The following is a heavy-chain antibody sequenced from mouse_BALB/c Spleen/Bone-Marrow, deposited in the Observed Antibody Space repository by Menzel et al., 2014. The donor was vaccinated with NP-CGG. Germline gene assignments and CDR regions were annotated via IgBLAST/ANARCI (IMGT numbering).Heavy chain of an antibody. CDR1: GYTFTSYY. J-gene: IGHJ3*01. D-gene: IGHD1-1*01. CDR3: ARGRNYYGSSYGFAY. CDR2: IYPGNVNT. Sequence: QVQLKESGPELVKPGASVRISCKASGYTFTSYYIHWVKQRPGQGLEWIGWIYPGNVNTKYHEKFKGKATLTADKSSSTAYMQLSSLTSEDSAVYFCARGRNYYGSSYGFAYWGQGTLVTVPA. V-gene: IGHV1S56*01.